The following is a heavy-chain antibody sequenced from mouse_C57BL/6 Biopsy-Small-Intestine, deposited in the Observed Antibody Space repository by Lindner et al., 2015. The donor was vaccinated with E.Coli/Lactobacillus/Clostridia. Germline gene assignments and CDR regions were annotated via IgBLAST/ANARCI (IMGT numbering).Heavy chain of an antibody. CDR2: IDPENGET. CDR3: ARSSGYYAMDY. CDR1: GFNIKDYY. D-gene: IGHD1-1*01. Sequence: VQLQESGAELVKPGASVKLSCTASGFNIKDYYMHWVKQRTEQGLEWIGRIDPENGETKNAPKFQGKATITADTSSNTAYLQLSSLTSEDTAVYYCARSSGYYAMDYWGQGTSVTVSS. J-gene: IGHJ4*01. V-gene: IGHV14-2*01.